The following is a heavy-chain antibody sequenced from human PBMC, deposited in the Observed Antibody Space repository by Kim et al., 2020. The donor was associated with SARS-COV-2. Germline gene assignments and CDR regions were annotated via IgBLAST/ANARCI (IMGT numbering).Heavy chain of an antibody. D-gene: IGHD3-10*01. CDR3: ALALWFGESDFDY. Sequence: YAASVKGRFTISRDDSKNTAYLQMNSLKTEDTAVYYCALALWFGESDFDYWGQGTLVTVSS. V-gene: IGHV3-73*01. J-gene: IGHJ4*02.